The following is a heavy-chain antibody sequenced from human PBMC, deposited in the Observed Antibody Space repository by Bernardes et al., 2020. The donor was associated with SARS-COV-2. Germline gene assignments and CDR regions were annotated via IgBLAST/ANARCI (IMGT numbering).Heavy chain of an antibody. D-gene: IGHD2-21*01. CDR2: ISSSGSHI. CDR3: ARDVSPFGHNSGDI. V-gene: IGHV3-21*01. CDR1: GFTFNSYK. J-gene: IGHJ3*02. Sequence: GGSLRLSCAASGFTFNSYKMKWVRQAPGKGLEWVSSISSSGSHIFYADSVKGRFTISRDNGKDTVYLQMNSLRVDDTARYYCARDVSPFGHNSGDIWGPGTIVTVSS.